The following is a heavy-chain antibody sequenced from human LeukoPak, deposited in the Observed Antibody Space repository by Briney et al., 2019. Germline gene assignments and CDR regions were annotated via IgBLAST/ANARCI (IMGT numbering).Heavy chain of an antibody. D-gene: IGHD4-17*01. CDR1: GFTFSSYA. Sequence: GGSLRLSCAASGFTFSSYAMHWVRQAPGKGLEWVAVISYDGSNKYYADSVKGRFTISRDNSKNTLYLQMNSLRAEDTAVYYCARDRSFCAVTTCLHYYGMDVWGQGTTVTVSS. CDR3: ARDRSFCAVTTCLHYYGMDV. J-gene: IGHJ6*02. V-gene: IGHV3-30*04. CDR2: ISYDGSNK.